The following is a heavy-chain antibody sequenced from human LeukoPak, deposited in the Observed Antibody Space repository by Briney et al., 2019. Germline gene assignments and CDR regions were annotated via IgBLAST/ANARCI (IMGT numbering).Heavy chain of an antibody. Sequence: GGSLRLSCAASGFTFSSYAMSWVRQAPGKGLEWVSAISGSGGSTYYADSVKGRFTISRDNSKDTLYLQMNSLRAEDTAVYYCAKDGYSSGRSTFFDYWGQGTLVTVSS. D-gene: IGHD6-19*01. CDR3: AKDGYSSGRSTFFDY. J-gene: IGHJ4*02. CDR1: GFTFSSYA. CDR2: ISGSGGST. V-gene: IGHV3-23*01.